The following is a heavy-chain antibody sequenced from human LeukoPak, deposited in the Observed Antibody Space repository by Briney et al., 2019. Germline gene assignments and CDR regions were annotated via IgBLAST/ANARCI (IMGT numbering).Heavy chain of an antibody. CDR1: GGSFSGYY. CDR3: ARAGVSGGMDV. V-gene: IGHV4-34*01. Sequence: PSETLSLTCAVYGGSFSGYYWSWIRQPPGKGLEWIGEINHSGSTNYNPSLKSRVTISVDTSKNQFSPKLSSVTAADTAVYYCARAGVSGGMDVWGQGTTVTVSS. CDR2: INHSGST. D-gene: IGHD2-8*01. J-gene: IGHJ6*02.